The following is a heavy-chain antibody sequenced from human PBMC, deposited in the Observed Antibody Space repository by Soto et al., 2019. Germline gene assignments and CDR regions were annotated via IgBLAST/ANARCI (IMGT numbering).Heavy chain of an antibody. J-gene: IGHJ6*02. Sequence: SETLSLTCTVSGGSVSSGSYYWSWIRQPPGKGLEWIGYIYYSGSTNYNPSLKSRVTISVDTSKNQFSLKLSSVTAADTAVYYCARDLVRDYYYYGMDVWGQGTTVTVSS. CDR2: IYYSGST. CDR3: ARDLVRDYYYYGMDV. CDR1: GGSVSSGSYY. V-gene: IGHV4-61*01. D-gene: IGHD6-13*01.